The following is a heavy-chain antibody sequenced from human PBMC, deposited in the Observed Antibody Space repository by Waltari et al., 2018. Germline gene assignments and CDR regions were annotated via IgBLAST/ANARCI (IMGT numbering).Heavy chain of an antibody. Sequence: QVQLVQSGAEVKKPGASVKVPCKASGYTFTSYDINWVRQATGQGLEWMGWMNPNSGNTGYAQKFQGRVTMTRNNAISTAYMEMSSLRSEDTAVYYCARGFYDYVWGSYSHNPHFDIWGQGTMVTVSS. CDR3: ARGFYDYVWGSYSHNPHFDI. J-gene: IGHJ3*02. V-gene: IGHV1-8*01. CDR1: GYTFTSYD. CDR2: MNPNSGNT. D-gene: IGHD3-16*01.